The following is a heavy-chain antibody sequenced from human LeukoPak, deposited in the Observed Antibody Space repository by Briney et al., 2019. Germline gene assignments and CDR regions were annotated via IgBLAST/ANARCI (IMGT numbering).Heavy chain of an antibody. J-gene: IGHJ4*02. V-gene: IGHV7-4-1*02. CDR1: GYTFTNYG. D-gene: IGHD6-19*01. CDR3: ARKAPPVAGGIYIDS. Sequence: ASVKVSCKASGYTFTNYGVHWVRQAPGQGLEWMGWINTNTGNPTYAQGFTGRFVFSLDTSVSTAYLQISSLKAEDTAVYYCARKAPPVAGGIYIDSWGQGTLVIVSS. CDR2: INTNTGNP.